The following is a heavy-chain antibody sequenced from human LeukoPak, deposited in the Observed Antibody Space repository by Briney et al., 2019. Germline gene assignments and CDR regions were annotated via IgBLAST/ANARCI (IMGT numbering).Heavy chain of an antibody. Sequence: GGSLRLSCAASGFTVSNNYMSWVRQAPGKGLEWVSVIYSGGSTYYADSVKGRFTISRDNSKNTLFLQMNSRRAEDTAVYYCASLPVTKISPHFDYWGQGTLVTVSS. CDR3: ASLPVTKISPHFDY. J-gene: IGHJ4*02. CDR1: GFTVSNNY. V-gene: IGHV3-66*01. D-gene: IGHD4-17*01. CDR2: IYSGGST.